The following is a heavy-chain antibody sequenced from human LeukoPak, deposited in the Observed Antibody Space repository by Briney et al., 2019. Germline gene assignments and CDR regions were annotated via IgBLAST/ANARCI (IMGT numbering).Heavy chain of an antibody. Sequence: GGSLRLSCAASGFTFSNYAMTWVRQAPGKGLEWVSSISGSSATIYYADSVKGRFTISRDNSKNTLYLQLNSLRAEDTAVYYCARSGGRYIFYYMDVWGKGTTVTVSS. J-gene: IGHJ6*03. D-gene: IGHD2-15*01. CDR1: GFTFSNYA. CDR3: ARSGGRYIFYYMDV. CDR2: ISGSSATI. V-gene: IGHV3-23*01.